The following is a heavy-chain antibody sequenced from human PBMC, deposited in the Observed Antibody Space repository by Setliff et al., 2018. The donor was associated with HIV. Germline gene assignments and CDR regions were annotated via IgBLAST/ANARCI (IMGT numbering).Heavy chain of an antibody. V-gene: IGHV1-18*01. D-gene: IGHD2-15*01. CDR3: ARAGAAETSHFDF. Sequence: ASVKVSCKASGYTFTDFGITWVRQAPGQGLEWMGWIGAFNGNTHYPQNLQGRVTMTTDTSTRTAYMELRSLRSDDTAVYFCARAGAAETSHFDFWGQGALVTVSS. CDR1: GYTFTDFG. J-gene: IGHJ4*02. CDR2: IGAFNGNT.